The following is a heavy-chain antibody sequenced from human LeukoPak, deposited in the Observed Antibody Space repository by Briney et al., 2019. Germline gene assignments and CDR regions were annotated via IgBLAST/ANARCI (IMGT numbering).Heavy chain of an antibody. CDR3: ASEASGSYYDGGY. Sequence: SETLSLTCTVSGGSISSSSYYWGWIRQPPGKGLEWIGSIYYSGGTYYNPSLKSRVTISVDTSKNQFSLKLSSVTAADTAVYYCASEASGSYYDGGYWGQGTLVTVSS. V-gene: IGHV4-39*01. D-gene: IGHD1-26*01. CDR2: IYYSGGT. J-gene: IGHJ4*02. CDR1: GGSISSSSYY.